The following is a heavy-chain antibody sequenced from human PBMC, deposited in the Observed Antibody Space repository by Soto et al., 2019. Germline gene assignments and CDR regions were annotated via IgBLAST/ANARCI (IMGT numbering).Heavy chain of an antibody. Sequence: QVQLVQSGAEVKKPGASVNVSCKASGYTFTVYYMHWVRQAPGQGLEWMGWINAKSGGTMYPQKFQGRVTMTWDTSISTAYMALTRLRSDDTAVYDCARDLAKGGGSAGFDYWGQGTLVTVSS. D-gene: IGHD1-26*01. V-gene: IGHV1-2*02. CDR2: INAKSGGT. CDR1: GYTFTVYY. J-gene: IGHJ4*02. CDR3: ARDLAKGGGSAGFDY.